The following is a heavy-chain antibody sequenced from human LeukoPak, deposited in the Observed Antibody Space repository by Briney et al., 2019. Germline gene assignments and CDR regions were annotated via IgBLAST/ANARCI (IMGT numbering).Heavy chain of an antibody. CDR3: ARDCSSTSCPAGRYFDWGAFDI. V-gene: IGHV3-48*03. Sequence: GGSLRLSCAASGFTFSSYEMNWVRQAPGKGLEWVSYISSSGSTIYYADSVKGRFTISRDNAKNSLYLQMNSLRAEDTAVYYCARDCSSTSCPAGRYFDWGAFDIWGQGTMDTVSS. D-gene: IGHD2-2*01. J-gene: IGHJ3*02. CDR1: GFTFSSYE. CDR2: ISSSGSTI.